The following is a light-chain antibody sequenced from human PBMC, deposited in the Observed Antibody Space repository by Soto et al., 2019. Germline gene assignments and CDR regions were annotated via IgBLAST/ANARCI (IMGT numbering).Light chain of an antibody. Sequence: VLTQSPAILSLSVGERATLSCRASRYVGTYVAWYQQKPGQAPRLLVYDASNRATGIPPRFSGSGSGTDFTLTISGLELDEFAVYYCQQRTTWPPPTFGGGTTVEIK. CDR2: DAS. CDR1: RYVGTY. J-gene: IGKJ4*01. CDR3: QQRTTWPPPT. V-gene: IGKV3-11*01.